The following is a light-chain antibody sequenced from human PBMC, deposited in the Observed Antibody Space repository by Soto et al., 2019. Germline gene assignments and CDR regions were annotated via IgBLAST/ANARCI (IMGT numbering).Light chain of an antibody. CDR3: QQYNNWPPYT. V-gene: IGKV3-15*01. J-gene: IGKJ2*01. CDR2: GVS. CDR1: QSISRN. Sequence: EIVLTQSPGTLSLSPGERVTLSCRASQSISRNLAWYQQKPGRAPRLLIYGVSTRATGIPARFSGSGSETEFTLTISSLQSEDFAVYYCQQYNNWPPYTFGQGTK.